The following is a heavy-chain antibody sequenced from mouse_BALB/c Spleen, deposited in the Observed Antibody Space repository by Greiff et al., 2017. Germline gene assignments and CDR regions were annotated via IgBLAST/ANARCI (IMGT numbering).Heavy chain of an antibody. Sequence: LQQSGPELVKPGASVKMSCKASGYTFTSYVMHWVKQKPGQGLEWIGYINPYNDGTKYNEKFKGKATLTSDKSSSTAYMELSSLTSEDSAVYYCARVYGNYEDAMDYWGQGTSVTVSS. V-gene: IGHV1-14*01. CDR3: ARVYGNYEDAMDY. CDR2: INPYNDGT. J-gene: IGHJ4*01. D-gene: IGHD2-1*01. CDR1: GYTFTSYV.